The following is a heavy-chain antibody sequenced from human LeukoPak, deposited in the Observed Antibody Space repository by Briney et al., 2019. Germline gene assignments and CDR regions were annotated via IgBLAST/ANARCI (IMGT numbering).Heavy chain of an antibody. CDR2: ISGSGGIT. CDR1: GFTFSNHV. D-gene: IGHD6-13*01. J-gene: IGHJ4*02. CDR3: AKVPAAGHY. Sequence: GGSLRLSCAASGFTFSNHVVSWVRQAPGKGLEWVSAISGSGGITYYADSVKGRFTISRDNSKNTVYLQMNSLRAEDTAVYSCAKVPAAGHYWGQGTLVTVSS. V-gene: IGHV3-23*01.